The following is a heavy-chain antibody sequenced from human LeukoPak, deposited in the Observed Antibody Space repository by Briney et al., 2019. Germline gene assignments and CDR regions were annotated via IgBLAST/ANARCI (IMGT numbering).Heavy chain of an antibody. CDR3: ARARFLEWLYWFDP. D-gene: IGHD3-3*01. V-gene: IGHV4-39*07. Sequence: PSETLSLTCPVSGGSISSSSYFWGWIRQPPGKGLEWIGSIYYSGSTYYNPSLKSRVTIAVDTSKNQFSLKLSSVTAADTAVYYCARARFLEWLYWFDPWGQGTLVTVSS. J-gene: IGHJ5*02. CDR1: GGSISSSSYF. CDR2: IYYSGST.